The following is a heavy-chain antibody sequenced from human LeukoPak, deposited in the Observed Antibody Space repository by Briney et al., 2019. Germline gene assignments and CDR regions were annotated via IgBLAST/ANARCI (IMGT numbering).Heavy chain of an antibody. V-gene: IGHV3-74*01. CDR3: ARDFKRAPYSATGYSFDY. CDR1: GFTFSTYW. J-gene: IGHJ4*02. D-gene: IGHD5-12*01. CDR2: LNTDGSGT. Sequence: GGSLRLSCAASGFTFSTYWMHWVRQAPGKGLVWVSRLNTDGSGTNYADSVKGRFTISRDNAKNTLSLQMNSLRAEDTAVYYCARDFKRAPYSATGYSFDYWGQGTLVTVSS.